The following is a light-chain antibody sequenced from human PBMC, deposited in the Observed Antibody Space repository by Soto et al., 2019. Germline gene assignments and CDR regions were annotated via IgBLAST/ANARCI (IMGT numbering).Light chain of an antibody. CDR3: QQYGDSPAYT. CDR2: QTS. Sequence: EIILTQSPGTLSVSPGERATLSCRGSQSLNREFLAWYQQKPGQAPRLLMFQTSTRASGVPDRFSGSGSGTDFTLTITGLEPEDSAVYYCQQYGDSPAYTFGQGTKLEI. CDR1: QSLNREF. J-gene: IGKJ2*01. V-gene: IGKV3-20*01.